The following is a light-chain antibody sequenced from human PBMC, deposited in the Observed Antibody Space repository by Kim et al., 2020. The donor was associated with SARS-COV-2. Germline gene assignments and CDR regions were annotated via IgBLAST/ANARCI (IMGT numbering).Light chain of an antibody. V-gene: IGLV2-23*02. J-gene: IGLJ1*01. CDR3: CSYAGSSTYV. Sequence: QSALTQPASVSGSPGQSITISCTGTRSDVGSYNLVSWYQQHPGKAPKLMIYEVTKRPSGISNRLSGSKSGNTASLTISGLQAEDEADYYCCSYAGSSTYVFGTGTKVTVL. CDR1: RSDVGSYNL. CDR2: EVT.